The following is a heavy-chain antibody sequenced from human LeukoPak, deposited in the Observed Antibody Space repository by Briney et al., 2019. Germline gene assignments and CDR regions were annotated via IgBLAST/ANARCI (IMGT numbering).Heavy chain of an antibody. V-gene: IGHV3-23*01. CDR3: AELGITMIGGV. D-gene: IGHD3-10*02. Sequence: TGGSLRLSCAASGFTFSSFAMHWVRQAPGKGLEWVSAISGSGGSTYYADSVKGRFTISRDNAKNSLYLQMNSLRAEDTAVYYCAELGITMIGGVWGKGTTVTISS. J-gene: IGHJ6*04. CDR2: ISGSGGST. CDR1: GFTFSSFA.